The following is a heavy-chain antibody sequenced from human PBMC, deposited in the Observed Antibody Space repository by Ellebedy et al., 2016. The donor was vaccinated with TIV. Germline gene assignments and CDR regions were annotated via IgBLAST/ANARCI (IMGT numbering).Heavy chain of an antibody. CDR3: ARWFGELLYVRWLDP. CDR1: GDSISSSTYY. Sequence: SETLSLTCTVSGDSISSSTYYWGWIRQPPGKGLEWIGTIYSSGSTYYNPSLKSRVTISVDTANNQFSLKLSSVTAADTAVYYCARWFGELLYVRWLDPWGQGTLVTVSS. CDR2: IYSSGST. J-gene: IGHJ5*02. D-gene: IGHD3-10*01. V-gene: IGHV4-39*01.